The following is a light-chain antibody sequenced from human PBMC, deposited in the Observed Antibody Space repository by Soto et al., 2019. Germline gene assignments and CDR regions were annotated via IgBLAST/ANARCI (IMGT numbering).Light chain of an antibody. CDR1: SSNIGAGYD. CDR3: LSFDSSLSVV. CDR2: GNT. V-gene: IGLV1-40*01. Sequence: QSVLTQPPSVSGAPGQRVTISCTGSSSNIGAGYDVHWYQQLPGSAPKLIIYGNTNRPSGVPDRFSGSKSGTSASLAITGLQAEDEADYYCLSFDSSLSVVFGGGTELT. J-gene: IGLJ2*01.